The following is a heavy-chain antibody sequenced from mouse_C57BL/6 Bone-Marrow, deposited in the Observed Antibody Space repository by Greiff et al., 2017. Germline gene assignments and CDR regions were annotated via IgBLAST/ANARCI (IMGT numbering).Heavy chain of an antibody. Sequence: VQLQQSGAELVKPGASVKLSCTASGFNIKDYYIHWVKQRTEQGLEWIGMIDPEDGETKYAPKFQDKATITADTSSNTAYLQLSSLTSEETAVYYCTRSLIYYGTNYWGQGTTLTVSS. CDR1: GFNIKDYY. CDR3: TRSLIYYGTNY. J-gene: IGHJ2*01. CDR2: IDPEDGET. D-gene: IGHD1-1*01. V-gene: IGHV14-2*01.